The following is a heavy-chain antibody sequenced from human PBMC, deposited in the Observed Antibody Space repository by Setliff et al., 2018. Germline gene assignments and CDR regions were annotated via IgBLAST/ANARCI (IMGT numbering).Heavy chain of an antibody. CDR1: GFTFRSYW. D-gene: IGHD4-17*01. CDR3: SRDLQGSGDYVVDY. Sequence: GGSLRLSCAASGFTFRSYWMSWVRQAPGKGLEWVANIKKDGSIKYYLDSVRGRFTISRDSAENSLTLQMTSLRVEDTAVYYCSRDLQGSGDYVVDYWGQGTLVTVSS. CDR2: IKKDGSIK. J-gene: IGHJ4*02. V-gene: IGHV3-7*01.